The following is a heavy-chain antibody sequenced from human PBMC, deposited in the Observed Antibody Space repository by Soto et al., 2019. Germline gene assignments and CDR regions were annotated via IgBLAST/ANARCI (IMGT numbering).Heavy chain of an antibody. Sequence: LCGGSISSGGYSWSWIRQPPGKGLEWIGYIYHSGSTYYNPSLKSRVTISVDRSKNQFSLKLSSVTAADTAVYCCARELDHYFDYWGQGTLVTVSS. D-gene: IGHD1-1*01. J-gene: IGHJ4*02. CDR3: ARELDHYFDY. V-gene: IGHV4-30-2*01. CDR2: IYHSGST. CDR1: GGSISSGGYS.